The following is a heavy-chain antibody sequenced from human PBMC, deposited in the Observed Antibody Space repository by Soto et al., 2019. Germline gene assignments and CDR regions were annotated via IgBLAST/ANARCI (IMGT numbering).Heavy chain of an antibody. CDR2: FDPDEAET. D-gene: IGHD4-17*01. V-gene: IGHV1-24*01. Sequence: GASVKVSCKVSGYTLNGVGMHWVRQAPGKGLEWLGGFDPDEAETIYAQHFQGRVTMTEDTSTDTVYMELSSLRSEDTALYFCTTYHGDYNFDHWGQGTLVTVSS. CDR3: TTYHGDYNFDH. J-gene: IGHJ5*02. CDR1: GYTLNGVG.